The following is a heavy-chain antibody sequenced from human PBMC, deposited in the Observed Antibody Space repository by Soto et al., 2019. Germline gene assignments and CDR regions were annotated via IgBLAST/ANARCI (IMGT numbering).Heavy chain of an antibody. Sequence: SETLSLTCTVSGGSISSYYWSWIRQPPGKGLEWIGYIYYSGSTNYNPSLKSRVTISVDTSKNQFSLKLSSVTAADTAVYYCARAYCSGGSCYSAGYDAFDIWGQGTMVTVSS. CDR3: ARAYCSGGSCYSAGYDAFDI. CDR2: IYYSGST. V-gene: IGHV4-59*01. CDR1: GGSISSYY. J-gene: IGHJ3*02. D-gene: IGHD2-15*01.